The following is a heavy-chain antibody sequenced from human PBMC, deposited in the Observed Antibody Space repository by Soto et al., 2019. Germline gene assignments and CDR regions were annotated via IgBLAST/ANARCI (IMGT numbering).Heavy chain of an antibody. CDR1: GFTFGDYA. CDR2: IRSKAYGGTT. V-gene: IGHV3-49*03. CDR3: TRPRYDGSGTPFDH. J-gene: IGHJ4*02. D-gene: IGHD3-22*01. Sequence: GGSLRLSCTTSGFTFGDYAMNWFRQAPGKGLEWVAFIRSKAYGGTTEYAASVKGRFTISRDDSKSIAYLQMNSLRAEDTAVYYCTRPRYDGSGTPFDHWGQGTLVTVSS.